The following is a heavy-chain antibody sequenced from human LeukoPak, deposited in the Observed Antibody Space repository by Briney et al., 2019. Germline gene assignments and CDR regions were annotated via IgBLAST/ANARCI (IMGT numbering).Heavy chain of an antibody. CDR3: ARGLVGRITIFGVVTLSDSRFDP. V-gene: IGHV1-8*02. D-gene: IGHD3-3*01. CDR2: MNPNSGNT. CDR1: GYTFTGYY. J-gene: IGHJ5*02. Sequence: ASVKVSCKASGYTFTGYYLHWVRQATGQGLEWMGWMNPNSGNTGYAQKFQGRVTMTRNTSISTAYMELSSLRSEDTAVYYCARGLVGRITIFGVVTLSDSRFDPWGQGTLVTVSS.